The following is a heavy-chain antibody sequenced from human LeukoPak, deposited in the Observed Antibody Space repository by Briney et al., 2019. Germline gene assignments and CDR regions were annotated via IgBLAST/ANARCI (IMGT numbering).Heavy chain of an antibody. V-gene: IGHV4-39*01. Sequence: SETLSLTCTVSGGSISSSSYYWGWIRQPPGKGLEWIGSIYYSGSTYYNPSLKSRVTISVDTSKNQFSLKLSSVTAADTAVYYCAGFRAAAGKNWFDPWGQGTLVTVSS. D-gene: IGHD6-13*01. J-gene: IGHJ5*02. CDR3: AGFRAAAGKNWFDP. CDR2: IYYSGST. CDR1: GGSISSSSYY.